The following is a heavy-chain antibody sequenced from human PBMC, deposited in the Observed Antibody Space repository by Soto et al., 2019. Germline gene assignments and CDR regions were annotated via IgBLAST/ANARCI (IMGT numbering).Heavy chain of an antibody. CDR3: ASATMNGAFDI. D-gene: IGHD3-22*01. J-gene: IGHJ3*02. V-gene: IGHV1-69*06. CDR2: IIPIFGTA. CDR1: GGTFSSYA. Sequence: ASVKVSCKASGGTFSSYAISWVRQAPGQGLEWMGGIIPIFGTANYAQKFQGRVTITADKSTSTAYMELSSLRSEDTAVYYCASATMNGAFDIWGQGTMVTVSS.